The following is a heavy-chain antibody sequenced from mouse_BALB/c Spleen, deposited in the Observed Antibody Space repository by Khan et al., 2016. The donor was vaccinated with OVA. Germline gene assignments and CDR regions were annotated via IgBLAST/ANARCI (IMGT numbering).Heavy chain of an antibody. Sequence: VQLQESGPELVKPGASVKMSCKASGYTFTSYYIHWVKQRPGQGLEWIGWIYPGDGSTKYNEKFKDQTTLTAVKSSSTAYMLLSRLTSEDSAIYCCARGYYGYLDFWGQGTTLTVSS. CDR2: IYPGDGST. J-gene: IGHJ2*01. CDR3: ARGYYGYLDF. D-gene: IGHD1-1*01. CDR1: GYTFTSYY. V-gene: IGHV1S56*01.